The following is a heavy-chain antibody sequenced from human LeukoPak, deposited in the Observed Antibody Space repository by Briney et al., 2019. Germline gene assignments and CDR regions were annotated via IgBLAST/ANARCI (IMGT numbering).Heavy chain of an antibody. CDR2: INHSGST. J-gene: IGHJ4*02. V-gene: IGHV4-34*01. CDR1: GGSFSGFY. CDR3: ASRNFGVETD. Sequence: SETLSLTCAVYGGSFSGFYWTWIRQPPGKGLEWIGEINHSGSTNYNPSLKSRVTISVDTSKNQFSLKLSSVTAADTAVYYCASRNFGVETDWGQGTLVTVSS. D-gene: IGHD3-3*01.